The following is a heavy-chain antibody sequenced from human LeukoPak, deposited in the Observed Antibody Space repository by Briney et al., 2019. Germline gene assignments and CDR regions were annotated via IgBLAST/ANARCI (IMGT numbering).Heavy chain of an antibody. Sequence: SETLSLTCTVSGVSISSSYSYWGWIRQPPGLGLEWIGSIYYTGNTYYNASLKSQVSISIDTSKNQFSLKLTSVTAADSAVYYCARDQRNDSIDYWGQGTLVTVSS. V-gene: IGHV4-39*02. CDR1: GVSISSSYSY. J-gene: IGHJ4*02. CDR2: IYYTGNT. CDR3: ARDQRNDSIDY. D-gene: IGHD3-22*01.